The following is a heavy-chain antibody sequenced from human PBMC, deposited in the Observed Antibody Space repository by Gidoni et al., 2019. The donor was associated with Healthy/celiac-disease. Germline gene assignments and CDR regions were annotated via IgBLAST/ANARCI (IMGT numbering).Heavy chain of an antibody. CDR2: INPSGGST. J-gene: IGHJ5*02. D-gene: IGHD2-2*01. CDR1: GYTFTSYY. V-gene: IGHV1-46*01. Sequence: QVQLVQSGAEVKKPGASVKVSCKASGYTFTSYYMHWVRQAPGQGLEWMGIINPSGGSTSYAQKFQGRVTMTRDTSTSTVYMELSSLRSEDTAVYYCARDERIVVVPAAGPGGWFDPWGQGTLVTVSS. CDR3: ARDERIVVVPAAGPGGWFDP.